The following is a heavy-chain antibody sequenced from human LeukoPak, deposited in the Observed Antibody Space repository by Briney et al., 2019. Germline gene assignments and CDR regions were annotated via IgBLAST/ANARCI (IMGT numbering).Heavy chain of an antibody. V-gene: IGHV3-13*01. D-gene: IGHD2-21*01. J-gene: IGHJ2*01. CDR3: ARETPDYSWGSGWYFDL. CDR2: IGSAGDR. Sequence: GGSLRHSCAASGFTFSDYDMHWVRQATGKGLEWVSGIGSAGDRYYPDSVKGRFTISRENAKNSLYLQMNSLRAGDTAVYYCARETPDYSWGSGWYFDLWGRGTLVTVSS. CDR1: GFTFSDYD.